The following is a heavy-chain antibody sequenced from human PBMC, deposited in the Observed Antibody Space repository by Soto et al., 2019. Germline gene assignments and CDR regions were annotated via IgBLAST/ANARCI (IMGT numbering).Heavy chain of an antibody. Sequence: SQTLSLTCAISGDSVSSNSAAWNWIRQSPSRGLEWLGRTYYRSKWYNDYAVSVKSRITINPDTSKNQFSLQLNSVPPDDTAVYYCARDLGYSSSPLLYYYYGMDVWGQGATVT. J-gene: IGHJ6*02. CDR1: GDSVSSNSAA. CDR3: ARDLGYSSSPLLYYYYGMDV. D-gene: IGHD6-6*01. CDR2: TYYRSKWYN. V-gene: IGHV6-1*01.